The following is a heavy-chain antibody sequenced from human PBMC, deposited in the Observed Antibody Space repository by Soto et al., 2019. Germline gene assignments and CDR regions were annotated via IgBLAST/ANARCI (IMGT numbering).Heavy chain of an antibody. Sequence: GGSLRLSCAASGFTFSSYGMHWVRQAPGKGLEWVAVIWYDGSNKYYADSVKGRFTISRDNSKNTLYLQMNSLRAEDTAVYYCARILYCSGGSCPQHDAFDIWGQGTMVTVSS. CDR1: GFTFSSYG. CDR2: IWYDGSNK. V-gene: IGHV3-33*01. D-gene: IGHD2-15*01. J-gene: IGHJ3*02. CDR3: ARILYCSGGSCPQHDAFDI.